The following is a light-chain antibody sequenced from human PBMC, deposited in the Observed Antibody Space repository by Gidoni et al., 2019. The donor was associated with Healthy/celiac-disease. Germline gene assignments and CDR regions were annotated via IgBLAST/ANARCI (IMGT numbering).Light chain of an antibody. J-gene: IGLJ2*01. Sequence: QAVVTQEPSLTVSPGGTVTLTCGSSTGAVTSGHYPYWFPQKPGQAPRTLIYDTSNKHSWTPARFSGSLLGGKAALTLSGAQPEDEAEYYCLLSYSGADVVFGGGTKLTVL. CDR3: LLSYSGADVV. CDR2: DTS. CDR1: TGAVTSGHY. V-gene: IGLV7-46*01.